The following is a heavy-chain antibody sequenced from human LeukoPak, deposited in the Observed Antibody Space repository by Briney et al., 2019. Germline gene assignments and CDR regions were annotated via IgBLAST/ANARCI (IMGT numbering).Heavy chain of an antibody. V-gene: IGHV1-18*01. Sequence: ASVKVSCNASGYTFTSYGISWVRQAPGQGLEWMGWISAYNGNTNYAQKLQGRVTMTTDTSTSTAYMELRSLRSDDTAVYYCARLGHIVVVTANFYFDYWGQGTLVTVSS. CDR1: GYTFTSYG. CDR3: ARLGHIVVVTANFYFDY. D-gene: IGHD2-21*02. J-gene: IGHJ4*02. CDR2: ISAYNGNT.